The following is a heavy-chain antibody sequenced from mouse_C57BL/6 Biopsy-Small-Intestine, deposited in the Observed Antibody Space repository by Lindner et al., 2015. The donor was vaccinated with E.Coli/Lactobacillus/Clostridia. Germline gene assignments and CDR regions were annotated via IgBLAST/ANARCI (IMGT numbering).Heavy chain of an antibody. CDR2: ISDGGSYT. V-gene: IGHV5-4*01. Sequence: VQLQESGGGLVKPGGSLKLSCAASGFTFSSYAMSWVRQTPEKRLEWVATISDGGSYTYYPDNVKGRFTISRDNAKNNLYLQMSHLKSEDTAMYYCARRATVVARYFDVWGTGTTVTVSS. CDR1: GFTFSSYA. D-gene: IGHD1-1*01. J-gene: IGHJ1*03. CDR3: ARRATVVARYFDV.